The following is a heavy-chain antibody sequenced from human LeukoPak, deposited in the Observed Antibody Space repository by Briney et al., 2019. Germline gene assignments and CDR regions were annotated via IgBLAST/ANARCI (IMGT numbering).Heavy chain of an antibody. D-gene: IGHD6-13*01. CDR3: PRGAPGRSSGYAGGYFAY. CDR1: GGSINSGDYY. Sequence: PSQTLSLTCSVSGGSINSGDYYWSWIRQSPGKGLEWIGYIYYSGSTYYNPSLNNRVTISADTSKNQFSLKVNSVTAADTAVYYCPRGAPGRSSGYAGGYFAYWGQETRVTVSS. V-gene: IGHV4-30-4*01. J-gene: IGHJ4*02. CDR2: IYYSGST.